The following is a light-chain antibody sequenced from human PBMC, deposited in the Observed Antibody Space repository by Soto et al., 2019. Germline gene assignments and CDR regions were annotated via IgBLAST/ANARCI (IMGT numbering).Light chain of an antibody. CDR2: DAS. CDR3: QQRSAGVT. J-gene: IGKJ5*01. Sequence: EIVMTQSPGTLSVSPGERVTLSCRASQSISNYLAWYQHKPGQAPRLLIYDASNRATATPPRFSGSGSGTDNTLTLSSLEPEDFAVYYCQQRSAGVTFGQGTRLEI. CDR1: QSISNY. V-gene: IGKV3-11*01.